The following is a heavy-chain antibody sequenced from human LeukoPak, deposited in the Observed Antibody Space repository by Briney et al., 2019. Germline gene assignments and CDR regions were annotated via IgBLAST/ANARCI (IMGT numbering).Heavy chain of an antibody. CDR3: ARQKTSSIDAFDI. V-gene: IGHV4-59*08. Sequence: SETLSLTCTVSGGSISSYYWSWIRQPPGKGLEWIGYIYYSGSTNYNPSLKSRVAISVDTSKNQSSLKLSSVTAADTAVYYCARQKTSSIDAFDIWGQGTMVTVSS. CDR1: GGSISSYY. CDR2: IYYSGST. J-gene: IGHJ3*02. D-gene: IGHD2-2*01.